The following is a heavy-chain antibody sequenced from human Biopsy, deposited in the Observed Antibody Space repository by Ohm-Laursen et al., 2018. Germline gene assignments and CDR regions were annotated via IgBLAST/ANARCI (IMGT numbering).Heavy chain of an antibody. D-gene: IGHD3-3*01. CDR1: GYTFTGYH. J-gene: IGHJ6*02. V-gene: IGHV1-2*02. Sequence: ASAKVSCKASGYTFTGYHVHWVRQAPGQGLEWMGWIKPNNGDTDYSQRFQGRVTLAWDRSTSTGYMEVSSLRSGDTALYYCAIRGGDDFWSGHYSEIYYYYTLDVWGQGTTVTVSS. CDR3: AIRGGDDFWSGHYSEIYYYYTLDV. CDR2: IKPNNGDT.